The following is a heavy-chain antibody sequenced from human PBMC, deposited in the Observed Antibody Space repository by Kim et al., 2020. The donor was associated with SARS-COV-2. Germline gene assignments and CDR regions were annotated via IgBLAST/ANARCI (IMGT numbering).Heavy chain of an antibody. CDR3: AKAPPGTTYYYYYGMDV. CDR1: GFTFSSYA. J-gene: IGHJ6*02. D-gene: IGHD4-17*01. Sequence: GGSLRLSCEASGFTFSSYAMSWVRQAPGKGLEWVSAISGSGTSTYYADSVKGRFTISRDNSKSTLYLQMNSLRAEDTAVYYCAKAPPGTTYYYYYGMDVWGQGTTLTVSS. V-gene: IGHV3-23*01. CDR2: ISGSGTST.